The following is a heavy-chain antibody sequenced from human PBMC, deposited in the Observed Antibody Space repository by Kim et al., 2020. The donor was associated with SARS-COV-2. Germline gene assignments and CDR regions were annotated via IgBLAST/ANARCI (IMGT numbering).Heavy chain of an antibody. J-gene: IGHJ6*02. Sequence: GESLRLSCAASGFTFSSYSMNWVRQAPGKGLEWVSYISSSSSTIYYADSVKGRFTISRDNAKNSLYLQMNSLRAEDTAVYYCARKGRDILTGWKGMDVWGQGTTVTVSS. CDR2: ISSSSSTI. CDR3: ARKGRDILTGWKGMDV. D-gene: IGHD3-9*01. CDR1: GFTFSSYS. V-gene: IGHV3-48*04.